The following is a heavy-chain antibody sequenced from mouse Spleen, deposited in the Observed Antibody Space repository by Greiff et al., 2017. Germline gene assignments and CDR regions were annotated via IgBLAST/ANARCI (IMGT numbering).Heavy chain of an antibody. Sequence: VQLQQSGAELVKPGASVKISCKASGYAFSSYWMNWVKQRPGKGLEWIGQIYPGDGDTNYNGKFKGKATLTADKSSSTAYMQLSSLTSEDSAVYFCARLGLRPYYFDYWGQGTTLTVSS. J-gene: IGHJ2*01. V-gene: IGHV1-80*01. CDR1: GYAFSSYW. CDR2: IYPGDGDT. CDR3: ARLGLRPYYFDY. D-gene: IGHD1-2*01.